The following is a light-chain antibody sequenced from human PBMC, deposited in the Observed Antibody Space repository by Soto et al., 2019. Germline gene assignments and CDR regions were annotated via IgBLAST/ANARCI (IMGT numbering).Light chain of an antibody. CDR2: DSS. J-gene: IGKJ3*01. CDR1: QSISSRY. Sequence: EIVLTQSPGTLSLSPGERATLSCRASQSISSRYLAWYQQKPGQAPRLLISDSSNRATGIPARFSGSGSGTDFTLTISGLEPDDFALYFCQQRADWPITFGPGTKVDIK. V-gene: IGKV3D-20*02. CDR3: QQRADWPIT.